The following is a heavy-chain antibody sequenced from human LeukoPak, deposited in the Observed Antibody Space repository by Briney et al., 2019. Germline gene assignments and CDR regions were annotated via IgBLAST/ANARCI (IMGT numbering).Heavy chain of an antibody. Sequence: GWSLRLSCEASGFTFSTYWMSWVRQAPGKGLEWVANIKQDRSEIYYVDSVKGRFTISRDNAKNSLYLQMNNLRVDDTAVYYCAREPTNYDLLTGYLSDAFDFWGQGTMVTVSS. CDR2: IKQDRSEI. CDR1: GFTFSTYW. CDR3: AREPTNYDLLTGYLSDAFDF. V-gene: IGHV3-7*04. J-gene: IGHJ3*01. D-gene: IGHD3-9*01.